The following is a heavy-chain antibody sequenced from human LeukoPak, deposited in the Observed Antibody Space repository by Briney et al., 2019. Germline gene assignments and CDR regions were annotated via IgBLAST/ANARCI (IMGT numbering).Heavy chain of an antibody. CDR3: AKVADPYYYYGMDV. CDR1: GYTFTSYG. D-gene: IGHD6-25*01. CDR2: ISAYNGNT. V-gene: IGHV1-18*04. J-gene: IGHJ6*02. Sequence: ASVKVSRKASGYTFTSYGISWVRQAPGQGLEWMGWISAYNGNTNYAQKLQGRVTMTTDTSTSTAYMELRSLRSDDTAVYYCAKVADPYYYYGMDVWGQGTTVTVSS.